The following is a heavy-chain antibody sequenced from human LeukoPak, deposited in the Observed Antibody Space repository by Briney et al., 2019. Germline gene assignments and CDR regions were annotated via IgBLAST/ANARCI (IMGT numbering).Heavy chain of an antibody. Sequence: PSETLSLTCTVSGGSINGYYWSWIRHPAGKGLEWIGRVYNSESINYNPSLKSRVTMSIDTSKNQFSLKLNSVTAADTAVYYCARDRSSSYTRDWFDPWGQGALVTVSS. J-gene: IGHJ5*02. CDR1: GGSINGYY. D-gene: IGHD2-2*01. CDR3: ARDRSSSYTRDWFDP. V-gene: IGHV4-4*07. CDR2: VYNSESI.